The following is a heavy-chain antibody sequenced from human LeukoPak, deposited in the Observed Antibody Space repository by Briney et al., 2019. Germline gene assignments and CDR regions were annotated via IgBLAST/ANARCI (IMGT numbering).Heavy chain of an antibody. D-gene: IGHD3-10*01. CDR1: GGTFSSYA. Sequence: ASVKVSCKASGGTFSSYAISWVRQAPGQGLEWMGGIIPIFGTANYAQKFQGRVTITADESTSTAYMELSSLRSEDTAVYYCARELRAMVRGVSYYYYYMDVWGKGTTVTISS. CDR2: IIPIFGTA. J-gene: IGHJ6*03. CDR3: ARELRAMVRGVSYYYYYMDV. V-gene: IGHV1-69*13.